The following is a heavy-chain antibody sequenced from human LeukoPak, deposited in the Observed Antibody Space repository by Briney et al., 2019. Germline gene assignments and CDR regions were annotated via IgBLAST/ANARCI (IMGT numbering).Heavy chain of an antibody. J-gene: IGHJ4*02. CDR3: TRRAVAGSNDY. V-gene: IGHV3-48*01. D-gene: IGHD6-19*01. CDR2: ITGSSSAM. CDR1: GFTFSSYT. Sequence: GSLRLSCAASGFTFSSYTMNWVRQAPGKGLEWVSYITGSSSAMYYADSVEGRFTISRDNAKNSLYLQMNSLRAEDTAMYYCTRRAVAGSNDYWGQGTLVTVSS.